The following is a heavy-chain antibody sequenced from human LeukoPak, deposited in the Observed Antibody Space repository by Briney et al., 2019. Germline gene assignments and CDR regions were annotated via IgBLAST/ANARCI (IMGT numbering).Heavy chain of an antibody. J-gene: IGHJ4*02. CDR3: ARDQKGSTDY. CDR2: INPNSGGT. CDR1: GYTFISYG. V-gene: IGHV1-2*02. Sequence: ASVKVSCKASGYTFISYGISWVRQAPGQGLEWMGWINPNSGGTNYAQKFQGRVTMTRDTSISTAYMELSRLRSDDTAVYYCARDQKGSTDYWGQGTLVTVSS.